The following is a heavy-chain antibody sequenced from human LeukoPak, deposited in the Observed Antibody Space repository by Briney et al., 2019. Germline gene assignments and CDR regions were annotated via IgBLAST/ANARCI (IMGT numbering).Heavy chain of an antibody. J-gene: IGHJ6*02. V-gene: IGHV4-4*02. D-gene: IGHD3-10*01. CDR1: GGSLSSSNW. CDR2: IYHSGST. Sequence: PSETLSLTCAVSGGSLSSSNWWSWVRQPPGKGLEWIGEIYHSGSTNYNPSLKSRVTISVDKSKNQFSLKLSSVTAADTAVYYCARANYGSGSYYRIYYYGMDVWGQGTTVTVSS. CDR3: ARANYGSGSYYRIYYYGMDV.